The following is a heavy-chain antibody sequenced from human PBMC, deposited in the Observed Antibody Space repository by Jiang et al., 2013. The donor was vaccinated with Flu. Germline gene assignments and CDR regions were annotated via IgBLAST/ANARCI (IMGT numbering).Heavy chain of an antibody. CDR3: ARHGHYHTNADY. J-gene: IGHJ4*01. D-gene: IGHD3-9*01. Sequence: GAEVKKPGESLKISCKGSGYSFTSYWIGWVRQMPGKRPGVDGGSSILVTLIPDNSPSFQGQVTISADKSISTAYLQWSSLKASDTAMYYCARHGHYHTNADYWG. V-gene: IGHV5-51*01. CDR1: GYSFTSYW. CDR2: SILVTLIP.